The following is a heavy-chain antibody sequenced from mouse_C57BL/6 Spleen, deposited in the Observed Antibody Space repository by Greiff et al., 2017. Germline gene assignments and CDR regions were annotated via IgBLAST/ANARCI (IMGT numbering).Heavy chain of an antibody. CDR3: AREGTWDRAGGY. D-gene: IGHD3-3*01. CDR1: GYTFTSYW. Sequence: QVQLQQPGAELVKPGASVKLSCKASGYTFTSYWMHWVKQRPGQGLEWIGMIHPNSGSTNYNEKFKSKATLTVDKSSSTAYIQLSSLTSEDSAVYYGAREGTWDRAGGYWGQGTTLTVSS. J-gene: IGHJ2*01. CDR2: IHPNSGST. V-gene: IGHV1-64*01.